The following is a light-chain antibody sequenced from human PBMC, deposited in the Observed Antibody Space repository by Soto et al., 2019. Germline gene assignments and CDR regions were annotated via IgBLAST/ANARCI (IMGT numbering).Light chain of an antibody. Sequence: EILKTQSPVTLSVSPGERVTLSCRASQSVSDNLAWYQQKPGQAPSLLIYGAFTRATGVPARFSGAGSGTEFTLTISSLQSEDFALYYCQQYNDWPLTFGQGTKVEI. CDR2: GAF. CDR1: QSVSDN. J-gene: IGKJ1*01. V-gene: IGKV3-15*01. CDR3: QQYNDWPLT.